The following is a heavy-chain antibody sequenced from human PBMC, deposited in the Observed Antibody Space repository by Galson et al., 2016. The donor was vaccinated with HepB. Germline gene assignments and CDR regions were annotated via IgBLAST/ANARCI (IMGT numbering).Heavy chain of an antibody. CDR1: GFTFDDHT. J-gene: IGHJ4*02. CDR3: ATNGPLIRVGELLESLHY. V-gene: IGHV3-21*01. D-gene: IGHD3-10*01. CDR2: IISTSRYI. Sequence: SLRLSCAASGFTFDDHTMHWVRQAPGRGLEWVSSIISTSRYIYYADSVKGRFTISRDNAKKSVYLQMNSLRAEDSAVYYCATNGPLIRVGELLESLHYWGQGILVTVSS.